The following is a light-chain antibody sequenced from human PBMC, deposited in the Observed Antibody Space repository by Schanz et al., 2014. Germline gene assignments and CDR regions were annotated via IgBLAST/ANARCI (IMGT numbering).Light chain of an antibody. CDR3: QQRSNWYT. J-gene: IGKJ2*01. CDR1: QSVGGD. Sequence: EVVMTQSPATLSGSPGQRATLTCRASQSVGGDLAWYQKKPGQAPRLLIFGASTRATGVAARFRGSGSGTDFTLTISSLEPEDFAVYYCQQRSNWYTFGQGTKLEIK. CDR2: GAS. V-gene: IGKV3-11*01.